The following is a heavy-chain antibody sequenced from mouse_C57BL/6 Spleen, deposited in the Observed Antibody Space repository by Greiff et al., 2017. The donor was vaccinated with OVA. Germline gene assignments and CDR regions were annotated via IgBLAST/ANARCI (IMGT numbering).Heavy chain of an antibody. V-gene: IGHV5-6*02. D-gene: IGHD2-4*01. Sequence: EVNVVESGGDLVKPGGSLKLSCAASGFTFSSYGMSWVRQTPDKRLEWVATISSGGSYTYYPDSVKGRFTISRDNAKNTLYLQMSSLKSEDTAMYYCARRGNDYDVRAMDYWGQGTSVTVSS. J-gene: IGHJ4*01. CDR1: GFTFSSYG. CDR3: ARRGNDYDVRAMDY. CDR2: ISSGGSYT.